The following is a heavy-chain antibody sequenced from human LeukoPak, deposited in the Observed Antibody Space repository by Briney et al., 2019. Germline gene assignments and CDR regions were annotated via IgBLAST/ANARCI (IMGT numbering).Heavy chain of an antibody. CDR3: ARGRVPAAKVYYYYMDV. V-gene: IGHV4-34*01. D-gene: IGHD2-2*01. CDR2: INHSGST. Sequence: PETLSLTCAVYGGSFSGYYWSWIRQPPGKGLEWIGEINHSGSTNYNPSLKSRVTISVDTSKNQFSLKLSSVTAADTAVYYCARGRVPAAKVYYYYMDVWGKGTTVTVSS. J-gene: IGHJ6*03. CDR1: GGSFSGYY.